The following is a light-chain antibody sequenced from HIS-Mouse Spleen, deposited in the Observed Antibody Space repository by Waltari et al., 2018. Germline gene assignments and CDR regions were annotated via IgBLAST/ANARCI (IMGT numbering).Light chain of an antibody. CDR3: QSADSSGTYHVV. Sequence: SYELTQPPSVSVSPGQTARITCSGDALPKQYAYWYQQKPGQAPVLVIYNASERPSGFPERFSGSSSGTTVTLTISGVQAEDEADYYCQSADSSGTYHVVFGGGTKLTVL. J-gene: IGLJ2*01. CDR1: ALPKQY. CDR2: NAS. V-gene: IGLV3-25*03.